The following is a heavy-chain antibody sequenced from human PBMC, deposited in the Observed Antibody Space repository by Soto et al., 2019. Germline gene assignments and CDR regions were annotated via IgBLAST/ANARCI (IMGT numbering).Heavy chain of an antibody. CDR3: VRDDRWAFDI. D-gene: IGHD3-22*01. J-gene: IGHJ3*02. CDR1: GFIFRSYA. CDR2: ISVGSGSI. Sequence: ELQLVESGGGPVQPGGSLRVSCAASGFIFRSYAFNWIRQAPGKGLEWVSYISVGSGSIFYADSVKGRFTISRDDGKNSLYLQMNTLRGEDTAVYYCVRDDRWAFDIWGQGTMVTVSS. V-gene: IGHV3-48*01.